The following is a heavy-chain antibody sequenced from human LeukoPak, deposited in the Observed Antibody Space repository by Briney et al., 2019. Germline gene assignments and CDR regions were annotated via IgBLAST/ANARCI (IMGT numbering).Heavy chain of an antibody. Sequence: GGSLRLSCVASGFTFSRHGMNWVRQAPGEGLEWVSSINNSGGSTYSADSVKGRFTISRDNSKNTLYLQMNSLRAEDTAVYYCAKSDTPWGSWYYFDYWGQGTLVTVSS. V-gene: IGHV3-23*01. J-gene: IGHJ4*02. CDR3: AKSDTPWGSWYYFDY. D-gene: IGHD6-13*01. CDR1: GFTFSRHG. CDR2: INNSGGST.